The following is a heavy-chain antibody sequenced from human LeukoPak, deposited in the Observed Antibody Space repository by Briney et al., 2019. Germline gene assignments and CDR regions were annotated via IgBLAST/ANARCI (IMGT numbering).Heavy chain of an antibody. D-gene: IGHD3/OR15-3a*01. J-gene: IGHJ4*02. CDR2: ISGSGGST. Sequence: PGGSLRLSCAASGFSFSAYSMTWVRQAPGKGLEWVSAISGSGGSTYYADSVKGRFTISRDNSKNTLYLQMNSLRAEDTAVYYCANGLYFDYWGQGTLVTVSS. CDR1: GFSFSAYS. CDR3: ANGLYFDY. V-gene: IGHV3-23*01.